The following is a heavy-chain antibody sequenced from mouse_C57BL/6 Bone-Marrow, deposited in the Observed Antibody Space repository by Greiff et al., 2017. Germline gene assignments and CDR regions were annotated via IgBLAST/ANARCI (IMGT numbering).Heavy chain of an antibody. CDR1: GYTFTSYW. D-gene: IGHD2-5*01. V-gene: IGHV1-55*01. Sequence: QVQLQQPGAELVKPGASVKMSCKASGYTFTSYWITWVKQRPGQGLEWIGDIYPGSGCTNYNVKFKSKATLTVDTSSSAAYMQLSSLTSEDSAVYYCARPYYSNYWYFDVWGTGTTVTVSS. CDR2: IYPGSGCT. J-gene: IGHJ1*03. CDR3: ARPYYSNYWYFDV.